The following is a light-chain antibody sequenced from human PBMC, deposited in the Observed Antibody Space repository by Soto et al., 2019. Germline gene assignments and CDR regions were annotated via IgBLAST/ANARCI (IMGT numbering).Light chain of an antibody. CDR1: QTVSKN. CDR2: GAS. Sequence: EIMMTQSPATLSVSPGERATLSCRASQTVSKNLAWYQHKPGQAPRLLIYGASTRATGIPARFSGSGSGTEFTRTTSSLQSEDSAVYYCQQYNKWPPKTFGQGTKLEIK. V-gene: IGKV3-15*01. J-gene: IGKJ1*01. CDR3: QQYNKWPPKT.